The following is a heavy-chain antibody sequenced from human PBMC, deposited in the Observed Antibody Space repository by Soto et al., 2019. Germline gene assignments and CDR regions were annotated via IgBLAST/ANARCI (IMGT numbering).Heavy chain of an antibody. V-gene: IGHV1-69*02. CDR2: ISPILGIA. J-gene: IGHJ4*02. CDR1: AGTFSSST. CDR3: ARGGRGYSYGIDY. Sequence: GASVKVSCKASAGTFSSSTVSWVRLASGQGLEWMGRISPILGIANYAQKFQGRFTITADKSTSTAYMELRSLRSEDTAVCYCARGGRGYSYGIDYWGQGTLVTVSS. D-gene: IGHD5-18*01.